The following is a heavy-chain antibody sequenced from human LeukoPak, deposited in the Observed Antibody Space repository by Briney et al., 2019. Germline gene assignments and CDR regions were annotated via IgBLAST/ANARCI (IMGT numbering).Heavy chain of an antibody. J-gene: IGHJ6*02. CDR3: AKPPPSSGGNFPYYYYYGMDV. Sequence: GGSLRLSCAASGFTFSSYAMSWVRQAPGKGLEWVSGISGSGGSTYYADSVKGRFTISRDNSKNTLYLQMNSLRAEDTAVYYCAKPPPSSGGNFPYYYYYGMDVWGQGTTVTVSS. CDR2: ISGSGGST. D-gene: IGHD4-23*01. V-gene: IGHV3-23*01. CDR1: GFTFSSYA.